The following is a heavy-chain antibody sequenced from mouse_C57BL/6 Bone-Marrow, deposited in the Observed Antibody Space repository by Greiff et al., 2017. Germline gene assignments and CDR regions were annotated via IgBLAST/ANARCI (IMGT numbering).Heavy chain of an antibody. CDR2: ISNLAYSI. Sequence: DVHLVESGGGLVQPGGSLKLSCAASGFTFSDYGMAWVRQAPRKGPEWVAFISNLAYSIYYADTVTGRFTISRENAKNTLYLEMSSLRSEDTAMYYCARRWDYDDYYAMDYWGQGTSVTVSS. D-gene: IGHD2-4*01. V-gene: IGHV5-15*04. CDR3: ARRWDYDDYYAMDY. CDR1: GFTFSDYG. J-gene: IGHJ4*01.